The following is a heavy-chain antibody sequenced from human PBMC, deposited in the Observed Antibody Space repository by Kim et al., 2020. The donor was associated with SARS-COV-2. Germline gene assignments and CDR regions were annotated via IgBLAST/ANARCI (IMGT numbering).Heavy chain of an antibody. Sequence: GGSLRHSCAASGFTFSSYAMSWVRQAPGKGLEWVSAISGSGGSTYYADSVKGRFTISRDNSKNTQYLQMKSLRAEDTAVDYCSIKRGYCSGGSCHGWFDS. CDR3: SIKRGYCSGGSCHGWFDS. D-gene: IGHD2-15*01. V-gene: IGHV3-23*01. J-gene: IGHJ5*01. CDR2: ISGSGGST. CDR1: GFTFSSYA.